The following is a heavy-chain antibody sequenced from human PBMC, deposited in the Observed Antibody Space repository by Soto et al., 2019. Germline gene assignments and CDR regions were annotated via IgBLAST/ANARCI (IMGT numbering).Heavy chain of an antibody. V-gene: IGHV4-59*01. CDR3: ARDAYLDAFDI. CDR2: IYHTGST. Sequence: QVQLQESGPGLLKPSETLSLTCTVSGVSISDYYWNWVRQPPGKALEWIGYIYHTGSTSYNPSLKSRATISVDMSENQFSLKLTSVTAADTAVSYCARDAYLDAFDIGGQGTMVNVSS. CDR1: GVSISDYY. J-gene: IGHJ3*02. D-gene: IGHD3-10*01.